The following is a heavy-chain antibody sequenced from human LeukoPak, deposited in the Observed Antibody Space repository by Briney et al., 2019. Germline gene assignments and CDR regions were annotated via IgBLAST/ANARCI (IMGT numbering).Heavy chain of an antibody. CDR2: ISGDGGST. CDR1: GLTFDDYA. V-gene: IGHV3-43*02. Sequence: GGSLRLSCAASGLTFDDYAMHWVRQAPEKGLEWVSLISGDGGSTYYADSVKGRFTISRDNSKNSLYLQMNSLRTEDTALYYCAKDFGSTSTYYYYGMDVWGQGTTVTVSS. D-gene: IGHD6-13*01. J-gene: IGHJ6*02. CDR3: AKDFGSTSTYYYYGMDV.